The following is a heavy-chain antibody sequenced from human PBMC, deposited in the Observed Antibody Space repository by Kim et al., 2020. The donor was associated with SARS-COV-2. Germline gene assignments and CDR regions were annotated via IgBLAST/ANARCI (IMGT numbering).Heavy chain of an antibody. V-gene: IGHV4-59*08. Sequence: SETLSLTCTVSGGSISSHYWNWIRQPPGKGLEWIGYIHYSGSTNYNPSLKSRVTISVDTSKNQFSLKLSAVTAADTAVYYCAKQEKGCSSNSCYAKNFDYWGQGTLV. CDR3: AKQEKGCSSNSCYAKNFDY. CDR1: GGSISSHY. J-gene: IGHJ4*02. D-gene: IGHD2-2*01. CDR2: IHYSGST.